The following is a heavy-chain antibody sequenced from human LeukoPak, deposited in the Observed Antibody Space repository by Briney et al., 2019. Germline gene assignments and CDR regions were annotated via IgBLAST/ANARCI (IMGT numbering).Heavy chain of an antibody. J-gene: IGHJ4*02. Sequence: SETLSLTCTVSSGSISSSSYYWGWIRQSRGKGPEWIGSIYYSGTTYYSQSLESRVTISVDTSKDQFSLKLSSVTAADTAVYYCARQCNRSWYFDYSGQGTLVTVSS. CDR2: IYYSGTT. V-gene: IGHV4-39*01. CDR3: ARQCNRSWYFDY. CDR1: SGSISSSSYY. D-gene: IGHD6-13*01.